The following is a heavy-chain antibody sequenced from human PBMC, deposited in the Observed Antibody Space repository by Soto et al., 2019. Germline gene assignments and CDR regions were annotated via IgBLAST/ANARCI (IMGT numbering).Heavy chain of an antibody. V-gene: IGHV1-69*01. CDR1: GGSFSSYA. D-gene: IGHD6-13*01. J-gene: IGHJ6*02. CDR2: IIPIFDTT. Sequence: QVQLVQSGAEVKKPGSSVKVSCKASGGSFSSYAISWVRQTPGQGLEWMGGIIPIFDTTNYAQKFQGRVTITADESTRTAYMELSSLRSEDTAVYYCARILGHSTTWYLNAMDVWGQGNTVTVSS. CDR3: ARILGHSTTWYLNAMDV.